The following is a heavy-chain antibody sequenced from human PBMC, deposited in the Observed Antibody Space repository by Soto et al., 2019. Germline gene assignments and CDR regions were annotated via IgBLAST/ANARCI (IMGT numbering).Heavy chain of an antibody. J-gene: IGHJ4*02. V-gene: IGHV1-69*13. Sequence: GASVKVSCKASGGTFSSYAISWVRQAPGQGLEWMGGIIPIFGTANYAQKFQGRVTITADESTSTAYMELSSLRSEDTAVYYCARDRDITMIVVDPFFDCWGQGTLVTVSS. CDR2: IIPIFGTA. D-gene: IGHD3-22*01. CDR3: ARDRDITMIVVDPFFDC. CDR1: GGTFSSYA.